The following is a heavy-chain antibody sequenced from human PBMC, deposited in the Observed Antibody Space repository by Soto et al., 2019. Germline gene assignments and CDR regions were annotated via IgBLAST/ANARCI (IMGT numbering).Heavy chain of an antibody. CDR1: GFGFNFFG. V-gene: IGHV3-30*03. D-gene: IGHD3-9*01. J-gene: IGHJ6*02. CDR3: ARDRDAGWVGMDG. CDR2: ISGDASRI. Sequence: QVQLVESGGGVVQPGTSLRLSCVASGFGFNFFGIHWVRQAPGKGLEGVAGISGDASRIYYADDLKGRVTISRVNSENTLYLQMNSLRPEDTALYYCARDRDAGWVGMDGWGQGTTVTV.